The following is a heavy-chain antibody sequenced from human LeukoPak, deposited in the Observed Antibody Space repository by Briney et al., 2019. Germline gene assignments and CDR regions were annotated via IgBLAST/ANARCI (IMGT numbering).Heavy chain of an antibody. Sequence: SETLSLTCTVSGYSISSGYYWGWIRQPPGKGLEWIGSIYHSGSTYYNPSLKSRVTISVDTSKNQFSLKLSSVTAADTAVYYCARNSNYLYFDYWGQGTLVTVSS. D-gene: IGHD4-11*01. V-gene: IGHV4-38-2*02. CDR2: IYHSGST. CDR3: ARNSNYLYFDY. CDR1: GYSISSGYY. J-gene: IGHJ4*02.